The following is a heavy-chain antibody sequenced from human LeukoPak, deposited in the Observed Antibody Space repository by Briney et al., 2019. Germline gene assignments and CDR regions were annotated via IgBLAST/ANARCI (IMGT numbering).Heavy chain of an antibody. CDR1: RYSFTTYW. CDR2: IFPGDSET. Sequence: GESLKISCKGSRYSFTTYWIGWVRQMPGKGLEWMGIIFPGDSETIYSPSFQGQVTISADKYISTAYLQWRSLKASDTAMYYCATSESQTRFDYWGQGTLVTASS. J-gene: IGHJ4*02. V-gene: IGHV5-51*01. CDR3: ATSESQTRFDY. D-gene: IGHD1/OR15-1a*01.